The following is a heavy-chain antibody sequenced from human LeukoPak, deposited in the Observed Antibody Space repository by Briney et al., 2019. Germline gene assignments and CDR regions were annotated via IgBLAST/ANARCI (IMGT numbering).Heavy chain of an antibody. Sequence: GGSLRLSCAASGFTFSSYWMSWVRQAPGKGLEWVGRIKSKTDGGTTDYAAPVKGRFTISRDDSKNTLYLQMNSLKTEDTAVYYCTTTYGGNWYYFDYWGQGTLVTISS. CDR3: TTTYGGNWYYFDY. D-gene: IGHD4-23*01. CDR2: IKSKTDGGTT. J-gene: IGHJ4*02. V-gene: IGHV3-15*01. CDR1: GFTFSSYW.